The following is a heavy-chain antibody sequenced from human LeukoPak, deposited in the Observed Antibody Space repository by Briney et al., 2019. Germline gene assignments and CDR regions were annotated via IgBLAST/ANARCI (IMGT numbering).Heavy chain of an antibody. CDR3: ARGGVEQGYQLLYWFDP. D-gene: IGHD2-2*01. V-gene: IGHV4-38-2*01. CDR2: IYHSGST. J-gene: IGHJ5*02. Sequence: SETLSLTCAVSGYSISSGYYWGWIRQPPGKGLEWIGSIYHSGSTYYNPSLKSRVTISVDTSKNQFSLKLSSVTAADTAVYYCARGGVEQGYQLLYWFDPWGQGTLVTVSS. CDR1: GYSISSGYY.